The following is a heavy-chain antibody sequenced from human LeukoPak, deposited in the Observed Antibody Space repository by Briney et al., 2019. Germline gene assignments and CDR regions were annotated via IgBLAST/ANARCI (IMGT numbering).Heavy chain of an antibody. V-gene: IGHV4-34*01. CDR3: ARGWRQLERRRYYYYYYMDV. CDR1: GGSFSGYY. CDR2: INHSGST. J-gene: IGHJ6*03. Sequence: SETLSLTCAVYGGSFSGYYWSWIRQPPGKGLEWIGEINHSGSTNYNPSLKSRVTISVDTSKNQFSLKLSSVTAADTAVYYCARGWRQLERRRYYYYYYMDVWGKGTTVTVSS. D-gene: IGHD1-1*01.